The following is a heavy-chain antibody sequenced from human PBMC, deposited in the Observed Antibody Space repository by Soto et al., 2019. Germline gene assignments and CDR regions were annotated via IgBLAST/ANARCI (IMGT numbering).Heavy chain of an antibody. Sequence: QVQLQESGPGLVKPSQTLSLTCAISGDSVSSNSAAWNWIRLSPSRGLEWLARTYYRSRWYNDYAVSVRSRITCNPDTSKNQFSLQLTSVTPEDMAVYYCAGTTSHQWYYMDVWGKGTTVTVSS. D-gene: IGHD1-7*01. CDR1: GDSVSSNSAA. CDR2: TYYRSRWYN. V-gene: IGHV6-1*01. CDR3: AGTTSHQWYYMDV. J-gene: IGHJ6*03.